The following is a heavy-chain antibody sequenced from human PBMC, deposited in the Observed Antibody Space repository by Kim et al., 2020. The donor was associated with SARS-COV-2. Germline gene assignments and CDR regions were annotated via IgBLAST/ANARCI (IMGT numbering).Heavy chain of an antibody. Sequence: GGSLRLSCAASGFTFSSYSMNWVRQAPGKWLEWVSSISSSGNYIYYPDSLKGRFTVSRDNAESSLYLQMTSLRAEDSAVYYCARDLSSSTSCYYYWGQGT. CDR3: ARDLSSSTSCYYY. J-gene: IGHJ4*02. CDR2: ISSSGNYI. D-gene: IGHD2-2*01. CDR1: GFTFSSYS. V-gene: IGHV3-21*01.